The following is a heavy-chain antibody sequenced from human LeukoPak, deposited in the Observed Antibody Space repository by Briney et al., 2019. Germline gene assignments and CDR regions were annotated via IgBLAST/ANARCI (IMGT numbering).Heavy chain of an antibody. Sequence: GGSLRLSCAASGFTFSNAWMSWVRQAPGKGLEWVGRIKSKTDGGTTDYAAPVKGRFTISRDDSKNTLYLQMNSLKTEDTAVYYCTTKILRFLEWFNQQDAFDIWGQGTMVTVSS. CDR1: GFTFSNAW. V-gene: IGHV3-15*01. CDR3: TTKILRFLEWFNQQDAFDI. J-gene: IGHJ3*02. CDR2: IKSKTDGGTT. D-gene: IGHD3-3*01.